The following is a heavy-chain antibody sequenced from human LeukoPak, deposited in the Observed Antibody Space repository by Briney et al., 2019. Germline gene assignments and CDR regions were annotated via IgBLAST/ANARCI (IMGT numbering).Heavy chain of an antibody. V-gene: IGHV4-4*02. CDR3: ARAVPAILSWFDP. J-gene: IGHJ5*02. CDR1: GGSISSSNW. CDR2: IYRSGST. D-gene: IGHD2-2*01. Sequence: ASGTLSLTCAVSGGSISSSNWWSWVRQPPGKGLEWIGEIYRSGSTNYNPSLKSRVTISVDKSKNQFSLKLSSVTAADTAVYYCARAVPAILSWFDPWGQGTLVTVSS.